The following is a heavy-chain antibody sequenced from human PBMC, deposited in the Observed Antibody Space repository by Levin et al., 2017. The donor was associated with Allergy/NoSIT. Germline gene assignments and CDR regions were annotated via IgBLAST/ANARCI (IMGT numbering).Heavy chain of an antibody. CDR1: EFTFSSFS. Sequence: GGSLRLSCAASEFTFSSFSMNWVRQAPGKGLEWVSYISSTSSTIYYADSVKGRFTISRDNAKNSLFLQMNSLRDEDTAVYFCAGMKRNILQAFGIWGQGTMVTVSS. CDR3: AGMKRNILQAFGI. D-gene: IGHD2/OR15-2a*01. CDR2: ISSTSSTI. J-gene: IGHJ3*02. V-gene: IGHV3-48*02.